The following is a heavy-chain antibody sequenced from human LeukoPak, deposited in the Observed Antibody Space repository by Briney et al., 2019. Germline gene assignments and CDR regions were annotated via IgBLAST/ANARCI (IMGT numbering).Heavy chain of an antibody. J-gene: IGHJ4*02. CDR1: GASFSTNY. CDR2: INHSGTI. CDR3: ARDCGSENY. D-gene: IGHD3-10*01. Sequence: PSETLSLTCAVSGASFSTNYWSWIRQPPGKGLEWIGEINHSGTITYKPSLKSRLTISANTSKNHFSLKLSSVTAADTAVYYGARDCGSENYWGQGTLVTVSS. V-gene: IGHV4-34*01.